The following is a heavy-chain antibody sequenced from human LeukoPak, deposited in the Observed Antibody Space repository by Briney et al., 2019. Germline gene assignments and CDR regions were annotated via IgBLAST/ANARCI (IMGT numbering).Heavy chain of an antibody. CDR2: ISGSGGST. Sequence: AGGSLRLSCAASGFSFSSYAISWVRQAPGKGQEWVSTISGSGGSTYYADSVKGRFTISRDNSKNTLYLQMNSLRAEDTAVYYCAKVPGSGWKYYFDYWGQGTLVTVSS. CDR1: GFSFSSYA. J-gene: IGHJ4*02. CDR3: AKVPGSGWKYYFDY. D-gene: IGHD6-19*01. V-gene: IGHV3-23*01.